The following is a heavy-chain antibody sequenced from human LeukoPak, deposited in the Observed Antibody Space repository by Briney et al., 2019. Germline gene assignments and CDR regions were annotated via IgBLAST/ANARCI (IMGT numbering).Heavy chain of an antibody. CDR3: ARDRSLDYYDSGTYYNWYFDL. D-gene: IGHD3-10*01. Sequence: GGSLRLSCVASGFNFSDYSMNWVRQAPGKGLEWVASISGTSVYIYSADSLKGRLTVSRDNTKNALYLQMNSLRVEDTALYYCARDRSLDYYDSGTYYNWYFDLWGRGTLFTVYS. V-gene: IGHV3-21*01. J-gene: IGHJ2*01. CDR1: GFNFSDYS. CDR2: ISGTSVYI.